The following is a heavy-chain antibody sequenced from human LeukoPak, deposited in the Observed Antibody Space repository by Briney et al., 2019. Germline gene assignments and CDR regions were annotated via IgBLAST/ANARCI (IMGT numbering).Heavy chain of an antibody. J-gene: IGHJ3*02. D-gene: IGHD3-22*01. CDR1: GYTFTSYG. Sequence: ASVKVSCKASGYTFTSYGISWVRQAPGQGLEWMGWMSAYNGNTNYAQKLQGRVTMTTDTSTSTAYMELRSLRSDDTAVYYCARSNYDSSGYDDAFDIWGQGTMVTVSS. CDR3: ARSNYDSSGYDDAFDI. CDR2: MSAYNGNT. V-gene: IGHV1-18*01.